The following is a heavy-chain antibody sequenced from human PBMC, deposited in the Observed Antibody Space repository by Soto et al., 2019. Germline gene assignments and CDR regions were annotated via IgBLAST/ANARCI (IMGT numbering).Heavy chain of an antibody. V-gene: IGHV3-33*01. CDR3: ARDSAYGSGRVGSAFDI. Sequence: PGGSLRLSCAASGFTFSSYGMHWVRQAPGKGLEWVAVIWYDGSNKYYADSVKGRFTISRDNSKNTLYLQMNSLRAEDTAVYYCARDSAYGSGRVGSAFDIWGQGTMVTVSS. J-gene: IGHJ3*02. CDR1: GFTFSSYG. CDR2: IWYDGSNK. D-gene: IGHD3-10*01.